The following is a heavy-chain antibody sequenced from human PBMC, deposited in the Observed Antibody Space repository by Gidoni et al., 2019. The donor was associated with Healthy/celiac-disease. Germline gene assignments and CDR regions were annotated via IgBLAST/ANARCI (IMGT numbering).Heavy chain of an antibody. V-gene: IGHV3-48*02. Sequence: EVQLVESGGGLVQPGGSLRLSCSASGFPFSSYSMNWVRQAPGKGLEGVAYISSRSSTIYYADSVKGRFTISRDNAKNSLYLQMNSLRDEDTAVYYCATMRPNYYDSSGYYYWGQGTLVTVSS. D-gene: IGHD3-22*01. J-gene: IGHJ4*02. CDR3: ATMRPNYYDSSGYYY. CDR2: ISSRSSTI. CDR1: GFPFSSYS.